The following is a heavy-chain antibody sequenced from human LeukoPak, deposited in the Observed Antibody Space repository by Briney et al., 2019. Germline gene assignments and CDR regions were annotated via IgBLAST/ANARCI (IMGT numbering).Heavy chain of an antibody. CDR2: ISGSGGST. J-gene: IGHJ4*02. V-gene: IGHV3-23*01. CDR3: AKDPQQWLVLPLDY. Sequence: GGSLRLPCAASGFTFSSYAMSWVRQAPGKGLEWVSAISGSGGSTYYADSVKGRFTISRDNSKNTLYLQMNSLRAEDTAVYYCAKDPQQWLVLPLDYWGQGTLVTVSS. CDR1: GFTFSSYA. D-gene: IGHD6-19*01.